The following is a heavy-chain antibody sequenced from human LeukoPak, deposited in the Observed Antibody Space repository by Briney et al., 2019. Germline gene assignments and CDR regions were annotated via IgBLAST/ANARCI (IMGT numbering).Heavy chain of an antibody. D-gene: IGHD1-26*01. Sequence: GGSLRLSCAASGFTFSDYYMSWIRQAPGKGLEWVSYISSSGSTIYYADSVKGRFTISRDNAKNSLYLQMNSLRAEDTAVYYCARSQYSGSYYSAMGYWGQGTLVTVSS. CDR2: ISSSGSTI. J-gene: IGHJ4*02. V-gene: IGHV3-11*01. CDR1: GFTFSDYY. CDR3: ARSQYSGSYYSAMGY.